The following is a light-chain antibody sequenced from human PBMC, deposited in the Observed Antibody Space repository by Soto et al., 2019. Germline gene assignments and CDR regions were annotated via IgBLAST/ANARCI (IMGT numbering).Light chain of an antibody. CDR2: DAS. V-gene: IGKV1-27*01. CDR3: QKYDSAPRT. J-gene: IGKJ1*01. CDR1: QVIFNY. Sequence: DIEXTQSPXSLSXSIGDRVTITCRASQVIFNYLAWFQQKPGRAPQLLIYDASSLRAGVPSRFSGSRSGTEFTLTISSLQPEDVATYYCQKYDSAPRTFGQGTKVEL.